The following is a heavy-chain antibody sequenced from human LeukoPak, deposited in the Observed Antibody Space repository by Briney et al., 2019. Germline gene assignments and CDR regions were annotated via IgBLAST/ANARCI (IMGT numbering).Heavy chain of an antibody. CDR3: GRFGEGFDY. D-gene: IGHD3-10*01. V-gene: IGHV4-39*07. CDR1: GGSISSSSYY. CDR2: VYYTGST. Sequence: ASETLSLTCTVSGGSISSSSYYWGWIRQPPGKGLEWIGNVYYTGSTYYNPSLKSRVTISLDTSKNQFSLKLNSLTAADTAVYYCGRFGEGFDYWGQGTLVTVSS. J-gene: IGHJ4*02.